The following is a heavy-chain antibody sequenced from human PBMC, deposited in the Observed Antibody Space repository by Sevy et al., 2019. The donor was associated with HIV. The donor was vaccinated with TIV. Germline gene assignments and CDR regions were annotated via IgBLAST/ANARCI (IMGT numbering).Heavy chain of an antibody. V-gene: IGHV1-69*13. CDR3: VRGQVLGGGWFDP. J-gene: IGHJ5*02. CDR1: GGTFSSYG. D-gene: IGHD3-3*01. CDR2: IIPMFGAT. Sequence: ASVKVSCKSSGGTFSSYGVNWVRQAPGQGLEWMGGIIPMFGATNYAQNFQGRVTIIADESTSTAYMELSSLRSDDTAVYYCVRGQVLGGGWFDPWGQGTVVTVSS.